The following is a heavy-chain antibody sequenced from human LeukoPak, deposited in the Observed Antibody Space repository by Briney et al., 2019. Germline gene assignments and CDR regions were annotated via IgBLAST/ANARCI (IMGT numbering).Heavy chain of an antibody. J-gene: IGHJ6*03. V-gene: IGHV3-30*02. Sequence: PGGSLRLSCVASGFSFGNFGMYWVRQAPGKGLEWVAFTRHDGSNKYYADSVEGRFTISRDNSKNTLSLQMNSLGAEDTAVYYCAKEAYNWNVRYYYYYYMDVWGKGTTVTISS. CDR3: AKEAYNWNVRYYYYYYMDV. CDR1: GFSFGNFG. CDR2: TRHDGSNK. D-gene: IGHD1-1*01.